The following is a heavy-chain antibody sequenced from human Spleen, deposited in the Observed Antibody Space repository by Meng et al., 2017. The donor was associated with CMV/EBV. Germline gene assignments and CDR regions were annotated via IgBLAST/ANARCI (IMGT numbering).Heavy chain of an antibody. V-gene: IGHV4-4*02. Sequence: LTCAVSGGSIIRSSWWNWVRQPPGKGLEWIGEIYQSGNTNYNPSLKSRVTISVDKSKNQFSLKLSSVTAADTAVYYCARGYGGNLDYWGQGTLVTVSS. J-gene: IGHJ4*02. CDR3: ARGYGGNLDY. CDR2: IYQSGNT. CDR1: GGSIIRSSW. D-gene: IGHD1-26*01.